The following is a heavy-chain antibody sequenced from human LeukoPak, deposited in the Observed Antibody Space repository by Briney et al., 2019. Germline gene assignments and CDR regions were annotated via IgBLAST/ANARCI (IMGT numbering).Heavy chain of an antibody. J-gene: IGHJ3*02. CDR1: GGSISSYY. Sequence: SETLSLTCTVSGGSISSYYWSWIRQPPGKGLEWIGYIYYSGSTNYNPSLKSRVTISVDTSKNQFSLKLSSVTAADTAVYYCARDDPTVVTNALDIWGQGTMVTVSS. D-gene: IGHD4-23*01. CDR2: IYYSGST. V-gene: IGHV4-59*01. CDR3: ARDDPTVVTNALDI.